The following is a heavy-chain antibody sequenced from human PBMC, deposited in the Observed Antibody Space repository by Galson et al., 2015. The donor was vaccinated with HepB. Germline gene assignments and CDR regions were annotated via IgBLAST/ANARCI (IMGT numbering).Heavy chain of an antibody. J-gene: IGHJ3*02. V-gene: IGHV3-48*04. D-gene: IGHD6-13*01. CDR2: ISSSSSTI. CDR1: GFTFSSYS. CDR3: ARGTTTFPDWSSSWWYAFDI. Sequence: SLRLSCAASGFTFSSYSVNWVRQAPGKGLEWVSYISSSSSTIYYADSVKGRFTISKDDVKNSLYLQMNSLRAEDTAVYYCARGTTTFPDWSSSWWYAFDIWGQGTMVTVSS.